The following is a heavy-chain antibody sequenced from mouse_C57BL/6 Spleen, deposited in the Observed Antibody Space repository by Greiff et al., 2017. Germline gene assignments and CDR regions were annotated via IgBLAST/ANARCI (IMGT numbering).Heavy chain of an antibody. CDR3: TTDYYGSPWFAY. D-gene: IGHD1-1*01. J-gene: IGHJ3*01. Sequence: EVQLQQSGAELVRPGASVKLSCTASGFNIKDDYMHWVKQRPEQGLEWIGWIDPENGDTEYAPKFQGKATITADTSSNTAYLQLSSLTSEDTAVYYCTTDYYGSPWFAYWGQGTLVTVSA. V-gene: IGHV14-4*01. CDR2: IDPENGDT. CDR1: GFNIKDDY.